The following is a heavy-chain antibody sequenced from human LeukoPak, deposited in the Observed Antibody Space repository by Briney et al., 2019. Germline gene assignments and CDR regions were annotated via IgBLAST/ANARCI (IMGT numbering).Heavy chain of an antibody. CDR1: GFTFSSYA. CDR3: ARVLRYSSVFDY. D-gene: IGHD6-19*01. Sequence: PGGSLRLSCAASGFTFSSYAMSWVRQAPGKGLEWVSAISGSGGSTYYADSVKGRFTISRDNSKNTLYLQMNSLRAEDTAVYYCARVLRYSSVFDYWGQGTLVTVSS. J-gene: IGHJ4*02. CDR2: ISGSGGST. V-gene: IGHV3-23*01.